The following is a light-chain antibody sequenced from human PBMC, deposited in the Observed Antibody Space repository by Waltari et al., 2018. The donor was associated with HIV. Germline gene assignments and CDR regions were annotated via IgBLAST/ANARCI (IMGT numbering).Light chain of an antibody. CDR3: QQSFRAFT. Sequence: DIQLTQSPLSLSASVGDTVTITCRPSHNISTFLNWYQYKVGKVPKLLIFGTSSLQSGVPSRFRGTKTGTDFALTISGLQPEDFATYYCQQSFRAFTFGPGTKIDV. CDR2: GTS. J-gene: IGKJ3*01. V-gene: IGKV1-39*01. CDR1: HNISTF.